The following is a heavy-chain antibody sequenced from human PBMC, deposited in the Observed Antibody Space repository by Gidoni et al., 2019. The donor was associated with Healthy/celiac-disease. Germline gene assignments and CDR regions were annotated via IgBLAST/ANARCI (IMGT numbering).Heavy chain of an antibody. CDR2: IYYSGST. Sequence: QLQLQESGPGLVKPSETLSLTCTVSGGSISSSSYYWGWIRQPPGKGLEWIGSIYYSGSTYYNPSLKSRVTISVDTSKNQFSLKLSSVTAADTAVYYCASLVRPKSGIIRSRDYWGQGTLVTVSS. D-gene: IGHD2-15*01. CDR3: ASLVRPKSGIIRSRDY. CDR1: GGSISSSSYY. J-gene: IGHJ4*02. V-gene: IGHV4-39*01.